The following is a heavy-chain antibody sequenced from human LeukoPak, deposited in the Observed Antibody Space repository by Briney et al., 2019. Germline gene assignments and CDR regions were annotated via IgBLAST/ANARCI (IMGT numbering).Heavy chain of an antibody. CDR1: GFTLSSHA. J-gene: IGHJ4*02. V-gene: IGHV3-30*02. Sequence: GGSLRLSCAASGFTLSSHAMSWVRQAPGKGLEWVAFIRYDGSNKYYADSVKGRFTISRDNSKNTLYLQMNSLRAEDTAVYYCAKNRVYYDSSGSYFDYWGQGTLVTVSS. D-gene: IGHD3-22*01. CDR3: AKNRVYYDSSGSYFDY. CDR2: IRYDGSNK.